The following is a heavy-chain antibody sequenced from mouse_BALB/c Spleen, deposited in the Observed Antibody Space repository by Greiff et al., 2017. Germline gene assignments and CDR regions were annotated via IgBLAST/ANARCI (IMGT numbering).Heavy chain of an antibody. CDR1: GFTFSDYY. CDR3: AKGGSSYYYAMDY. V-gene: IGHV5-4*02. Sequence: EVHLVESGGGLVKPGGSLKLSCAASGFTFSDYYMYWVRQTPEKRLEWVATISDGGSYTYYPDSVKGRFTISRDNAKNNLYLQMSSLKSEDTAMYYCAKGGSSYYYAMDYWGQGTSVTVSS. J-gene: IGHJ4*01. D-gene: IGHD1-1*01. CDR2: ISDGGSYT.